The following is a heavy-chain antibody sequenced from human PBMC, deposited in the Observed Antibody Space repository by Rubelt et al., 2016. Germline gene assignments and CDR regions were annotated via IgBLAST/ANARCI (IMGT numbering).Heavy chain of an antibody. CDR1: GFSVSSKY. J-gene: IGHJ4*02. V-gene: IGHV3-66*01. D-gene: IGHD2-8*01. CDR2: IYANGNT. CDR3: ISYV. Sequence: EVQLVESGGGLVQPGGSLRLSCAASGFSVSSKYMAWVRQAPGKGLEWVSSIYANGNTHHADSMKGRFTISRDNSKNTVLLQMNSLRVDDTAVYYCISYVWGQGTLVTVSS.